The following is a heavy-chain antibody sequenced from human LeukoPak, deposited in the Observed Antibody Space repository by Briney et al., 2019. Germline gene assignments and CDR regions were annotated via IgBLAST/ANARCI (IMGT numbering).Heavy chain of an antibody. CDR3: ARDRQIAAAHD. CDR2: ISSSGSTI. Sequence: GGSLRLSCAASGFTFSSYEMNWVRQAPGKGLEWVSYISSSGSTIYYADSVKGRFTISRDNAKNSLYLQMNSLRAEDTAVYYCARDRQIAAAHDWGQGTLVTVSS. D-gene: IGHD6-13*01. CDR1: GFTFSSYE. J-gene: IGHJ4*02. V-gene: IGHV3-48*03.